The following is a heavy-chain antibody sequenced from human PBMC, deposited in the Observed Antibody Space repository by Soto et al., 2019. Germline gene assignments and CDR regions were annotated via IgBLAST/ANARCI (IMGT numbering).Heavy chain of an antibody. V-gene: IGHV4-34*01. D-gene: IGHD3-10*01. CDR1: GGSFSGYY. Sequence: QVQLQQWGAGLLKPSETLSLTCAVYGGSFSGYYWSWIRQPPGKGLEWIGEINHSGSTNYNPSLKSRVTISVDTSKNQFSLKLSSVTAADTAVYYCAREERLLWFGELLRGPNWFDPWGQGTLVTVSS. CDR3: AREERLLWFGELLRGPNWFDP. CDR2: INHSGST. J-gene: IGHJ5*02.